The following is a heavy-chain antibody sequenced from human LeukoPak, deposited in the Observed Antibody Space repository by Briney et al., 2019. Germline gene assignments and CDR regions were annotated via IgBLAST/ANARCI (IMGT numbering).Heavy chain of an antibody. CDR2: INTDGSST. CDR1: GFTFSNYW. CDR3: ASLFCSSTSCYKRVDY. J-gene: IGHJ4*02. Sequence: PGGSLRLSCAASGFTFSNYWMNWVPQAPGKGLVWVSRINTDGSSTIYADSVKGRFTISRDNAKNTLYLQMNSLRAEDTAVYYCASLFCSSTSCYKRVDYWGQGTLVTVSS. V-gene: IGHV3-74*01. D-gene: IGHD2-2*02.